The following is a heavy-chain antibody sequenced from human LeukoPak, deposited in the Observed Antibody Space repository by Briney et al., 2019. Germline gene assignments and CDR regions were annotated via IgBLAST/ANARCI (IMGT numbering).Heavy chain of an antibody. CDR3: AKKRPFYYDRDGYLGDFDY. CDR2: ISGSGDRT. Sequence: QPGRSLRLSCAASGFTLSSYGMHWVRQAPGKGLEWVSGISGSGDRTYYTDSVKGRFTISRDNSKNTLSLQMSTLRAEDTAVYYCAKKRPFYYDRDGYLGDFDYWGQGILVTVSP. D-gene: IGHD3-22*01. CDR1: GFTLSSYG. V-gene: IGHV3-23*01. J-gene: IGHJ4*02.